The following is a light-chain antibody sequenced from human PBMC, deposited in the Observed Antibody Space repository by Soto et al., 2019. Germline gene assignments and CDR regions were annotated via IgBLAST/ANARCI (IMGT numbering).Light chain of an antibody. Sequence: AIQMTQSPSSLSASVGDRVTITCRASQGIRHNFAWYQQKPGKAPTLLVYAASKSQRGVPSRFSGSGFGTNFTLIISSLQPEDFATYYCQQYYSYPQTFGKGTKVDIK. CDR2: AAS. CDR3: QQYYSYPQT. J-gene: IGKJ1*01. CDR1: QGIRHN. V-gene: IGKV1-6*01.